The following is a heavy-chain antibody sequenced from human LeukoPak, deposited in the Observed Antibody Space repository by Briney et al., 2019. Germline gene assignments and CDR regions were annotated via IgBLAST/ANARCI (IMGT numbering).Heavy chain of an antibody. CDR3: ASGRQLGY. CDR1: GFTFSNYW. D-gene: IGHD6-13*01. CDR2: IKEDGSEK. Sequence: GGSLRLSCAASGFTFSNYWMSWVRQAPGKGREWVANIKEDGSEKYYVDSVKGRFTISRDNARNSLYLQMNSLRAEDTAVYYCASGRQLGYWGQGTLVTVSS. J-gene: IGHJ4*02. V-gene: IGHV3-7*01.